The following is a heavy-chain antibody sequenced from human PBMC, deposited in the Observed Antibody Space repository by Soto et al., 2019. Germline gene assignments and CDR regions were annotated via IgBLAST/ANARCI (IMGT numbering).Heavy chain of an antibody. D-gene: IGHD5-12*01. CDR1: GFVFSSYG. J-gene: IGHJ4*02. Sequence: QVQLVESGGGVVQPGRSLRLSCAASGFVFSSYGMHWVRQAPGKGLEWVAVIWYDGSNKYYADSVKGRFTISRDNSKNTMYLQMNSLRAEDKAVYYCASHVDADYWGQGTLVTVSS. CDR2: IWYDGSNK. CDR3: ASHVDADY. V-gene: IGHV3-33*01.